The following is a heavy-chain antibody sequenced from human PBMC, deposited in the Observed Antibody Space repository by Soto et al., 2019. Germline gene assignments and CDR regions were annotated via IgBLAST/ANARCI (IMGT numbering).Heavy chain of an antibody. Sequence: EVQLVESGGNLVQPWGSLRLSCAASRFTFSSYWMSWVRQAPGKGLEWVANINPDGSEKFYVDSVKGRFTISRDNAKNSLYLQMNSLRAEDTGVYYCARDTGYRDYWGQGTLVTVSS. CDR3: ARDTGYRDY. D-gene: IGHD2-2*01. CDR2: INPDGSEK. V-gene: IGHV3-7*01. J-gene: IGHJ4*02. CDR1: RFTFSSYW.